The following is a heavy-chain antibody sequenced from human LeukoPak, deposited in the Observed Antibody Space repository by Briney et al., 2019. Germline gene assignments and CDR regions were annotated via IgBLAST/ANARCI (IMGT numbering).Heavy chain of an antibody. D-gene: IGHD3/OR15-3a*01. V-gene: IGHV4-59*01. CDR3: ARGDLPFDY. CDR1: GGSISSYY. CDR2: IYYSGST. Sequence: SETLSLTCTVSGGSISSYYWSWIRQPPGKELEWIEYIYYSGSTNYNPSLKGRVTISVDTSKNQFSLKLSSVTAADTAVYYCARGDLPFDYWGQGTLVTVFS. J-gene: IGHJ4*02.